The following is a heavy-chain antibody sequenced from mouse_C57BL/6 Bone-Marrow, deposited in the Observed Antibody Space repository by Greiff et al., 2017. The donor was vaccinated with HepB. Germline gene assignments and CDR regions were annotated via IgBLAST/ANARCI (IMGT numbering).Heavy chain of an antibody. CDR3: ARNSDYDGAMDY. CDR1: GFSLTSYG. D-gene: IGHD2-4*01. V-gene: IGHV2-2*01. CDR2: IWSGGST. J-gene: IGHJ4*01. Sequence: VQLQQSGPGLVQPSQCLSITCTVSGFSLTSYGVHWVRQSPGKGLEWLGVIWSGGSTDYNAAFISRLSISKDNSKSQVFVKMNSLQADDTAIYYCARNSDYDGAMDYWGQGTSVTVSS.